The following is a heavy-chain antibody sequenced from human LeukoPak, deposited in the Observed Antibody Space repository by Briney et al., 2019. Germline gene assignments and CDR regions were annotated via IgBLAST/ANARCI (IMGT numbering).Heavy chain of an antibody. CDR1: GGSMSSYY. CDR2: TYYSGNT. CDR3: ARVFHDSSGYPFDY. V-gene: IGHV4-59*01. Sequence: PSETLSLTCTVSGGSMSSYYWSWIRQPPGKGLEWIGYTYYSGNTNCNPSLKSRVTISVDTSKNQFSLKVSSVTAADTAVYYCARVFHDSSGYPFDYWGQGSLVTVSS. J-gene: IGHJ4*02. D-gene: IGHD3-22*01.